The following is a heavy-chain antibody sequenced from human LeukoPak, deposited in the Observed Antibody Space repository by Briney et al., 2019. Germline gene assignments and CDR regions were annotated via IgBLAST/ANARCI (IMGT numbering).Heavy chain of an antibody. J-gene: IGHJ3*02. Sequence: GGSLRLSCAASGFTFSSYWMSWVRQAPGKGLEWVANIKQGGSETYYVDSVKGRFTISRDNAKNSLYLQMNGLRAEHTAVYYCARIGTEGAFDIWGQGTMVTVSA. D-gene: IGHD1/OR15-1a*01. CDR2: IKQGGSET. CDR3: ARIGTEGAFDI. CDR1: GFTFSSYW. V-gene: IGHV3-7*03.